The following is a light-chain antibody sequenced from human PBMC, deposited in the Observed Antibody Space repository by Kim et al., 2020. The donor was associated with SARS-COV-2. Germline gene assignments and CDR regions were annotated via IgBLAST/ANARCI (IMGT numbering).Light chain of an antibody. Sequence: IVMTQSPLSLPVTPGEPASISCRSSQSLLHTNEYNYVDWYLQKPGQSPQLLIFLGSHRASGVPDRISGSGSGTDFTLKISGVEAEDVGVYYCMQALQTPYSFGQGTQLEI. CDR1: QSLLHTNEYNY. J-gene: IGKJ2*03. V-gene: IGKV2-28*01. CDR2: LGS. CDR3: MQALQTPYS.